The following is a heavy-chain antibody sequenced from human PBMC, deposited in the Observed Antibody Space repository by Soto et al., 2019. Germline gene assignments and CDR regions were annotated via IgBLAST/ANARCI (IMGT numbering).Heavy chain of an antibody. D-gene: IGHD2-2*01. Sequence: SVKVSCKASGGTFSSYAIRWVRQAPGQGLEWIGGIIPIFGNANYAQKSQGRVTITADEAKSTDYMELSSLRSEDTAVDYCEGPGKCTSCYPDYSYYYGMDAWGQGTTVTVSS. CDR3: EGPGKCTSCYPDYSYYYGMDA. J-gene: IGHJ6*02. V-gene: IGHV1-69*13. CDR2: IIPIFGNA. CDR1: GGTFSSYA.